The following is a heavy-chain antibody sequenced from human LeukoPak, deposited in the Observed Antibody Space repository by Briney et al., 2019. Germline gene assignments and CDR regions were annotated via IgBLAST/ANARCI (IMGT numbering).Heavy chain of an antibody. Sequence: SVKVSCKASGGTFSSYAISWVRQAPGQGLEWMGGIIPIFDTANYAQKFQGRVTITTDKSTSTAYMELSSLRSEDTAVYYCARQGVVISENWFDPWGQGTLVTVSS. D-gene: IGHD3-22*01. V-gene: IGHV1-69*05. J-gene: IGHJ5*02. CDR2: IIPIFDTA. CDR3: ARQGVVISENWFDP. CDR1: GGTFSSYA.